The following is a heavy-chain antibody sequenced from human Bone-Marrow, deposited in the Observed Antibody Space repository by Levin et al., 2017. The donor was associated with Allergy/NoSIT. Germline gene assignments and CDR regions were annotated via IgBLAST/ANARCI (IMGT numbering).Heavy chain of an antibody. J-gene: IGHJ6*02. CDR3: ARDSYRYVDSSADEYSAMDV. Sequence: PGGSLRLSCAASGFSLNNYLIYWVRQAPGRGLEWVALISHNGKTRLYGESVRGRATISRDNAKNTVTLQINSLRQEDAAIYYCARDSYRYVDSSADEYSAMDVWGQGTTVTVSS. CDR1: GFSLNNYL. D-gene: IGHD3-9*01. V-gene: IGHV3-30*03. CDR2: ISHNGKTR.